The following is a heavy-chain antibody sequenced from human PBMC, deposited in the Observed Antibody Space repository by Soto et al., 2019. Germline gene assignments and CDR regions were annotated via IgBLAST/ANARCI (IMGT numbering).Heavy chain of an antibody. D-gene: IGHD3-22*01. V-gene: IGHV3-30*03. J-gene: IGHJ4*02. CDR1: GFTFSSYG. CDR3: GGDSSGYYSESFHFDY. Sequence: QVQLVESGGGVVQPGRSLRLSCAASGFTFSSYGMHWVRQAPGKGLEWVAVISYDGSNKYYADSVKGRFTISRDNSKNTLYLQKNSLRVDGMAVEYCGGDSSGYYSESFHFDYCCQGAPITVSS. CDR2: ISYDGSNK.